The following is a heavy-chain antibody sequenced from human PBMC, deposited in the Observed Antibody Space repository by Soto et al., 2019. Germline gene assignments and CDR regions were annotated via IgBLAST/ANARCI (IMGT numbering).Heavy chain of an antibody. CDR2: IYYSGST. CDR1: GGSISSYY. J-gene: IGHJ4*02. V-gene: IGHV4-59*01. CDR3: AREGYSSSWALDY. Sequence: QVQLQESGPGLVKPSETLSLTCTVSGGSISSYYWSWIRQPPGKGLEWIGHIYYSGSTNYNPSLKSRVTISVDTSKNQCSLKLSSVTAADTAVYYCAREGYSSSWALDYWGQGTLVTVSS. D-gene: IGHD6-13*01.